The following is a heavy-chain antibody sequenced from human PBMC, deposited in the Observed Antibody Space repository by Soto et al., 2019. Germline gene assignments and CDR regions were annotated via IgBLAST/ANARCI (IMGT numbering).Heavy chain of an antibody. CDR1: GFTFSSYS. Sequence: EVQLMESGGGLVQPGGSLRLSCAASGFTFSSYSMHWVRQAPGKGLEWVSYISSSSSTIYYADSVKGRFTISRDNAKNSLYLQMNSLRDEDTAVYYCARDAPRGGGESCFDCWGQGTLVTVSS. J-gene: IGHJ4*02. V-gene: IGHV3-48*02. CDR3: ARDAPRGGGESCFDC. D-gene: IGHD2-21*01. CDR2: ISSSSSTI.